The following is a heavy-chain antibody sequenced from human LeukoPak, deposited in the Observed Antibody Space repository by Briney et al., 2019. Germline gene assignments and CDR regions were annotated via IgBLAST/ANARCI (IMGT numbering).Heavy chain of an antibody. D-gene: IGHD3-10*01. Sequence: GGSLRLSCAASGFTFSSYAMNWVRRAPGKGLEWVSGIGGSGGTTDYADSVKGRFTISRDNSKNTLYLQMNSLRAEDTAVYYCAKVDYYGSGSPAPDYWGQGTLVTVSS. CDR2: IGGSGGTT. CDR3: AKVDYYGSGSPAPDY. CDR1: GFTFSSYA. V-gene: IGHV3-23*01. J-gene: IGHJ4*02.